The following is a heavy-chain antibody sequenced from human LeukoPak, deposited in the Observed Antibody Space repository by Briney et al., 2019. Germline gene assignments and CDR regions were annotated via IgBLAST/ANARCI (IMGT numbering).Heavy chain of an antibody. J-gene: IGHJ4*02. Sequence: GGSLRLSCVASGLSVSSNYMSWVRQAPGKGLEWVSAITGNGESTYYAESMKGRFTLSRDNSKDTLYLQMNSLRAEDTAVYYCASSRVYGHLDYWGQGTLVTVSS. CDR3: ASSRVYGHLDY. CDR2: ITGNGEST. V-gene: IGHV3-23*01. D-gene: IGHD3-10*01. CDR1: GLSVSSNY.